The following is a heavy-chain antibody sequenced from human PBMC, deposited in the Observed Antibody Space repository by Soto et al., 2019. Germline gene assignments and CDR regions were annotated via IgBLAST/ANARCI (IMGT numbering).Heavy chain of an antibody. D-gene: IGHD3-10*01. V-gene: IGHV3-23*01. J-gene: IGHJ4*02. CDR3: AKDPGNYYGSGSYYGDY. CDR1: GFTFSSYA. CDR2: ISGSGGST. Sequence: GESLKISCAASGFTFSSYAMSWVRQAPGKGLEWVSAISGSGGSTYYADSVKGRFTISRDNSKNTLYLQMNSLRAEDTAVYYCAKDPGNYYGSGSYYGDYWGQGALVTVSS.